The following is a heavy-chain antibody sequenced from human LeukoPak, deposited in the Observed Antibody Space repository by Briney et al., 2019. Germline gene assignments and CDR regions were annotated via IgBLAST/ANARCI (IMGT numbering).Heavy chain of an antibody. Sequence: PGGSLRLSCAASGFTFSSYSMNWVRQAPGKGLEWVSYISSSSSTIYYADSVKGRFTISRDNAKNSLSLQMNSLRAEDTAVYYCAREVTYYDFWSGIVYRGQGSLVTVSS. CDR2: ISSSSSTI. D-gene: IGHD3-3*01. J-gene: IGHJ4*02. CDR1: GFTFSSYS. CDR3: AREVTYYDFWSGIVY. V-gene: IGHV3-48*04.